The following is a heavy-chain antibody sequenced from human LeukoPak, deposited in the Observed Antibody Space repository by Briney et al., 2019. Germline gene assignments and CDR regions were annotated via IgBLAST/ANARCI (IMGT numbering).Heavy chain of an antibody. V-gene: IGHV4-31*03. CDR2: IYYSGST. J-gene: IGHJ5*02. CDR3: AREVHCGGDCYSGWFDP. CDR1: GGSIRNGGYY. D-gene: IGHD2-21*02. Sequence: PSETLSLTCTVSGGSIRNGGYYWSWIRQHPGTGPEWLGYIYYSGSTFYNPSLKSRLTISVDTSKNQFSLNLSSVTAADTAVYYCAREVHCGGDCYSGWFDPWGQGTLVTVSS.